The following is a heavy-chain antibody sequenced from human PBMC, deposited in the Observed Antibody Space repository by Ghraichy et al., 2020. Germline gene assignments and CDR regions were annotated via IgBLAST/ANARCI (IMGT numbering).Heavy chain of an antibody. J-gene: IGHJ5*01. CDR2: IWYDGSNT. V-gene: IGHV3-33*01. D-gene: IGHD4-17*01. CDR3: ARDRNGYSGMCFDS. Sequence: LSLTCAASGFIFSSYGMNWVRQAPGKGLEWVAVIWYDGSNTYYADSVKGRFTISRDNSKNTLYLQMNSLRAEDTAVYYCARDRNGYSGMCFDSWGQGTLVTVSS. CDR1: GFIFSSYG.